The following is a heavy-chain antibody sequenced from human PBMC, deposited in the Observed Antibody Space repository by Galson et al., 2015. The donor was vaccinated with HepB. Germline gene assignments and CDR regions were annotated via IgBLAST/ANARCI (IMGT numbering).Heavy chain of an antibody. Sequence: SLRLSCAASGFTFGDYAMSWFRQAPGKGLEWVGFIRSRTFGGTTEYAASVKGRFTISRDDSKTIAYLEMNSLKTEDTALYYCTRKRGSSSGSYDSWGQGTLVTVSS. CDR3: TRKRGSSSGSYDS. D-gene: IGHD1-26*01. CDR1: GFTFGDYA. V-gene: IGHV3-49*03. CDR2: IRSRTFGGTT. J-gene: IGHJ5*01.